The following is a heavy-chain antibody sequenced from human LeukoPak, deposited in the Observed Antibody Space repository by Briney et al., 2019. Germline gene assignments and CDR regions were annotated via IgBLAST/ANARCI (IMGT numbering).Heavy chain of an antibody. J-gene: IGHJ4*02. Sequence: GGSLRLSCAASGFTFSSYGMHWVRQAPGKGLEWVAFIRYDGSNKYYADSVKGRFTISRDNSKNTLYLQMNSLRAEDTAVYYCASWTSSSSNYWGQGTLVTVSS. CDR1: GFTFSSYG. D-gene: IGHD6-6*01. CDR3: ASWTSSSSNY. CDR2: IRYDGSNK. V-gene: IGHV3-30*02.